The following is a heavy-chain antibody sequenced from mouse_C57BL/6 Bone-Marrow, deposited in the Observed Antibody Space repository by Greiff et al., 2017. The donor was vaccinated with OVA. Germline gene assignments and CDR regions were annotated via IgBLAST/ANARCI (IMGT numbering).Heavy chain of an antibody. CDR3: ARDRGDYGAMDY. V-gene: IGHV5-4*01. D-gene: IGHD3-1*01. CDR2: ISDGGSYT. CDR1: GFTFSSYA. J-gene: IGHJ4*01. Sequence: EVKLVESGGGLVKPGGSLKLSCAASGFTFSSYAMSWVRQTPEKRLEWVATISDGGSYTYYPDNVKGRFTISKANAKNNLYLQMSHLKSEDIAMYYCARDRGDYGAMDYWGQGTSVTVSA.